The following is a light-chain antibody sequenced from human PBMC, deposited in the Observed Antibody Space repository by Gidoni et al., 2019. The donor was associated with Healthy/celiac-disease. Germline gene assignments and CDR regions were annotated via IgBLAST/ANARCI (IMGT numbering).Light chain of an antibody. Sequence: IHLTQSPSSLSASVGDRVTITCRASQSISSYLNWYQQKPGKAPKLLIYAASSLQSGVPSRFSGSGSGTDFTLTISSLQPEDFTTYYCQQSYSNPITFGQGTRLEIK. CDR1: QSISSY. J-gene: IGKJ5*01. CDR2: AAS. V-gene: IGKV1-39*01. CDR3: QQSYSNPIT.